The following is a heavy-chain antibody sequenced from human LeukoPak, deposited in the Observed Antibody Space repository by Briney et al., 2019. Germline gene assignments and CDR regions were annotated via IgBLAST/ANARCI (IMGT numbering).Heavy chain of an antibody. CDR2: IYYSGST. J-gene: IGHJ6*02. D-gene: IGHD3-3*01. V-gene: IGHV4-31*03. CDR1: GGSISSGGYY. CDR3: ARARYDFWSGYYDYYYYGMDV. Sequence: SETLSLTCTVSGGSISSGGYYWSWIRQHPGKGLEWIGYIYYSGSTYYNPSLKSRVTISVDTSKNQFSLKLSSVTAADTAVYYCARARYDFWSGYYDYYYYGMDVWGQGTTVTVSS.